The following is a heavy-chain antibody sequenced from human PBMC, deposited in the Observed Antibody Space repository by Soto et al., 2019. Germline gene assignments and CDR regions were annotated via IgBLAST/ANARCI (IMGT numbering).Heavy chain of an antibody. J-gene: IGHJ6*02. CDR3: ARGTAVTDKVNYGLDG. CDR2: ISASNGNT. V-gene: IGHV1-18*01. Sequence: ASVKVSCKASGYTFTGYGINWVRQAPGQGLEWMGWISASNGNTNYAQKFQGRVTMTTDTSTTTANMELRSLRSDDTAVYYCARGTAVTDKVNYGLDGWGQGNTVTVSS. CDR1: GYTFTGYG. D-gene: IGHD5-18*01.